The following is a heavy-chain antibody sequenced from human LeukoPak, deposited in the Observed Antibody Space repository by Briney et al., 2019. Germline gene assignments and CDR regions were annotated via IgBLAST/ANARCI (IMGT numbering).Heavy chain of an antibody. J-gene: IGHJ6*03. Sequence: SETLSLTCAVYGGSFSGYYWSWIRQPPGKGLEWMGEINHSGSTNYNPSLKSRVTISVDTSKNQFSLKLSSVTAADTAVYYCARGRYRSGYSYGHYYYYYMDVWGKGTTVTVSS. D-gene: IGHD5-18*01. CDR1: GGSFSGYY. V-gene: IGHV4-34*01. CDR3: ARGRYRSGYSYGHYYYYYMDV. CDR2: INHSGST.